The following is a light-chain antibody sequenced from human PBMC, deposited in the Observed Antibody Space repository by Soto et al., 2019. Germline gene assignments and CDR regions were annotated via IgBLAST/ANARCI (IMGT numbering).Light chain of an antibody. J-gene: IGLJ2*01. CDR3: SSYTSSIL. CDR1: SSDVGGYNY. Sequence: ALTQPASVSGSPGQSITISCTGTSSDVGGYNYVSWYQQHPGKAPKLMIYDVSNRPSGVSNRFSGSKSGNTASLTISGLQAEDEADYYCSSYTSSILFGGGTQLTVL. V-gene: IGLV2-14*01. CDR2: DVS.